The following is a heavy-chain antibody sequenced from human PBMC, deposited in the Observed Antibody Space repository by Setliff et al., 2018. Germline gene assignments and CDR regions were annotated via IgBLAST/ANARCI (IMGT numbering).Heavy chain of an antibody. CDR2: IYYSGST. V-gene: IGHV4-39*02. CDR3: ARDRREAFDI. Sequence: ASETLSLTCTVSGGSISSYYWGWIRQPPGKGLEWIGSIYYSGSTYYNPSLKSRVTISIDTSKKQLSLKLSSVTAADTAVYYCARDRREAFDIWGQGTMVTVSS. J-gene: IGHJ3*02. CDR1: GGSISSYY.